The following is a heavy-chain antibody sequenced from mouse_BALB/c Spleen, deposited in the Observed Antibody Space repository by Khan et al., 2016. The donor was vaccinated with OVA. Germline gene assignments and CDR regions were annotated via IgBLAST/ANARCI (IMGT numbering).Heavy chain of an antibody. D-gene: IGHD1-1*01. CDR2: IWGDGST. Sequence: QVQLKESGPGLVAPSQSLSITCTVSGFSLTDYGVNWVRQPPGKGLEWLGMIWGDGSTDYNSALKSRLSISRDNSKSQVFLQMNSLQTDDTARYXSAINFYGSSFYFDYWGRGTSLTVSS. CDR1: GFSLTDYG. CDR3: AINFYGSSFYFDY. J-gene: IGHJ2*02. V-gene: IGHV2-6-7*01.